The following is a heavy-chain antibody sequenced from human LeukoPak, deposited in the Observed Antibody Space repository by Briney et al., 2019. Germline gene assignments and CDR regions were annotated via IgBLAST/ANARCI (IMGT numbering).Heavy chain of an antibody. Sequence: GGSLRLSCAASGFTFSSYWMHWVRQAPGKGLVWVSRFNRDGSSTSYADSVKGRFTISRDNAKNTLYLQMNSLRAEDTAVYYCVRTGYCSGGNCYPAYWGQGTLVTVSS. V-gene: IGHV3-74*01. CDR2: FNRDGSST. CDR3: VRTGYCSGGNCYPAY. D-gene: IGHD2-15*01. J-gene: IGHJ4*02. CDR1: GFTFSSYW.